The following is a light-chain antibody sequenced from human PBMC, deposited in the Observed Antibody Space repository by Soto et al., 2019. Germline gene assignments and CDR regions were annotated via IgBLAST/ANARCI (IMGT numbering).Light chain of an antibody. CDR1: QSITGW. Sequence: DIQMTQSPSTLCASVGDRVTITCRASQSITGWLAWYQQRPGQAPKLLIYDASTVQSGVPSRFSGSGSGTEFTLTISSLQPDDSATYYCQHYSLYSPWTFGQGTKVDIK. CDR2: DAS. CDR3: QHYSLYSPWT. J-gene: IGKJ1*01. V-gene: IGKV1-5*01.